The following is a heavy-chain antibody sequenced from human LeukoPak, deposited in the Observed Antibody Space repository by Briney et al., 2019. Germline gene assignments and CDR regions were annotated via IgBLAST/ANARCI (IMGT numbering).Heavy chain of an antibody. CDR2: IYYSGST. Sequence: SETLSLTCTVSGGSISSYYWSWIRQPPGKGLEWIGYIYYSGSTNYNPSLKSRVTISVDTSKNQFSLKLSSVTAADTAVYYCACYSNDFWSGQHYFDFWGQGTLVTVSS. CDR1: GGSISSYY. CDR3: ACYSNDFWSGQHYFDF. V-gene: IGHV4-59*01. J-gene: IGHJ4*02. D-gene: IGHD3-3*01.